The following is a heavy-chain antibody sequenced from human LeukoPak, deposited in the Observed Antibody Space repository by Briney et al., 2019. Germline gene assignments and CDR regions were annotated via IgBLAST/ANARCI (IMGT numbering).Heavy chain of an antibody. J-gene: IGHJ4*02. CDR3: ARDPLDSGWYDY. CDR1: GFTFSSYS. D-gene: IGHD6-19*01. CDR2: IKQDGSEK. V-gene: IGHV3-7*01. Sequence: PGRSLRLSCAASGFTFSSYSMNWVRQAPGKGLEWVANIKQDGSEKYYVDSVKGRFTISRDNAKNSLYLQMNSLRAEDTAVYYCARDPLDSGWYDYWGQGTLVTVSS.